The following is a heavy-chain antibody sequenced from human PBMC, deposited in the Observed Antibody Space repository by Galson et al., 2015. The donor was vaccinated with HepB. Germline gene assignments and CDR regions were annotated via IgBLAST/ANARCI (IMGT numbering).Heavy chain of an antibody. CDR3: ARHATDGPLSYFDP. CDR2: ISYSGST. D-gene: IGHD1-14*01. Sequence: ETLSLTCTVSGGSISSSSYYWGWIRQPPGKGLKWIGTISYSGSTYYNPSLESRVTISVDTSKNQFSLRLTSVTAADTAVYYCARHATDGPLSYFDPWGQGTLVTVSS. V-gene: IGHV4-39*01. CDR1: GGSISSSSYY. J-gene: IGHJ5*02.